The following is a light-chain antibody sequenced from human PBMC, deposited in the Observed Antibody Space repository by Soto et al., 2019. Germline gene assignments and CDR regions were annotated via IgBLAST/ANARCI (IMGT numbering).Light chain of an antibody. V-gene: IGKV3-15*01. CDR2: GAS. CDR1: QSVSSY. CDR3: HRYIGT. Sequence: EIQITHSPATLSASTGDRATLTCRASQSVSSYLAWYQQKPGQAPSLLVYGASTGAPAIPARFSGSGSATEFTRTISSLQPDDSASYHGHRYIGTFGQGTRVE. J-gene: IGKJ5*01.